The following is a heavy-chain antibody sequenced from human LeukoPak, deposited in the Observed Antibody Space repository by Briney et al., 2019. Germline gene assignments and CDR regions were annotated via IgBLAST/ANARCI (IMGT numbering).Heavy chain of an antibody. J-gene: IGHJ4*02. D-gene: IGHD4-17*01. CDR2: FGISGTI. CDR3: AGYGVYPY. Sequence: QTGGSLRLSCAASGFTVNTYDMHWVRQAPREGPEWIAYFGISGTIYYADSVRGRFTISRDNAKNSLFLQMNSLRVHDTAIYYCAGYGVYPYWGQGTPVTVSS. CDR1: GFTVNTYD. V-gene: IGHV3-48*01.